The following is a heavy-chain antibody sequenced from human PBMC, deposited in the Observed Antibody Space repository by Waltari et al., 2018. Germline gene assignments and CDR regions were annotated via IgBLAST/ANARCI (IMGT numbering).Heavy chain of an antibody. V-gene: IGHV4-39*01. J-gene: IGHJ6*03. Sequence: QLQLQESGPGLVKPSETLSLTCTVSGGSISSSSYYWGWLRQPPGKGLEWIGSIYYSGSTYYNPSLKSRVTISVDTSKNQFSLKLSSVTAADTAVYYCARTVYYYYYMDVWGKGTTVTVSS. D-gene: IGHD2-21*02. CDR2: IYYSGST. CDR1: GGSISSSSYY. CDR3: ARTVYYYYYMDV.